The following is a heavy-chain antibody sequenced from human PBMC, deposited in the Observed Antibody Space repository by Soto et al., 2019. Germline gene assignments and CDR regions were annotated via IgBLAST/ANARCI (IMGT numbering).Heavy chain of an antibody. CDR2: IDAGGGST. CDR3: AILNAASGSY. V-gene: IGHV3-23*01. CDR1: GFTFSNLA. J-gene: IGHJ4*02. Sequence: EVQLLESGGGLVQPGGSLRLSCTASGFTFSNLAITWFRQAPGKGLEWVSTIDAGGGSTHYADSVKGRFTISRDNSKNTLYLQMKSLRAEDTAVYYCAILNAASGSYWGQGSLITVSS. D-gene: IGHD6-25*01.